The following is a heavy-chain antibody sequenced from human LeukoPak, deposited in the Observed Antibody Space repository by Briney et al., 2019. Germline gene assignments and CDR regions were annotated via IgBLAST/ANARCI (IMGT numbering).Heavy chain of an antibody. V-gene: IGHV4-30-2*01. D-gene: IGHD3-22*01. Sequence: SETLSLTCAVSGGSISSGGYSWSWIRQPPGKGLEWIGYIYHSGSTYYNPSLKSRVTISVDRSKNQFSLKLSSVTAADTAVYYCARGPSRGSYYDSSGRPIDYWGQGTLVTVSS. J-gene: IGHJ4*02. CDR1: GGSISSGGYS. CDR3: ARGPSRGSYYDSSGRPIDY. CDR2: IYHSGST.